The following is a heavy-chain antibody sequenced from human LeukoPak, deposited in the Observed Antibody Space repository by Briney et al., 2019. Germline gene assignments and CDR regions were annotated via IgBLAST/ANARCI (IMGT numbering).Heavy chain of an antibody. J-gene: IGHJ3*02. CDR3: ARPGIAADDGNDAFDI. V-gene: IGHV5-51*01. D-gene: IGHD6-13*01. Sequence: GEALKISCKGAGYSFTSYWIGWVRQMPGKGLEWMGITYPDASDNRYSPSFQGQVTISADKSISTAYLQWSSLKASDTAMYYCARPGIAADDGNDAFDIWGQGTMVTVSS. CDR1: GYSFTSYW. CDR2: TYPDASDN.